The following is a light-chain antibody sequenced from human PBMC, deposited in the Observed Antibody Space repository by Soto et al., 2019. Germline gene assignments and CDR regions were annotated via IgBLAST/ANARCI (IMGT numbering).Light chain of an antibody. CDR3: QQAYSDIS. CDR1: QTITTY. V-gene: IGKV1-39*01. J-gene: IGKJ4*01. CDR2: GAS. Sequence: DVRMTQSPSSLSASVGDTITITCRASQTITTYLNWVQQKPGESPRLLIYGASTLHDGVPSRFSGSGSGTDFTLTISGLQAEDFATYHCQQAYSDISFGGGTRV.